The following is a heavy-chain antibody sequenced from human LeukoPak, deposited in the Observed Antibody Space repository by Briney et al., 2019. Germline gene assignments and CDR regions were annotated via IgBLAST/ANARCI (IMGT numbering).Heavy chain of an antibody. CDR2: ISWNSGSI. D-gene: IGHD5-24*01. CDR1: GFTFDDYA. V-gene: IGHV3-9*01. J-gene: IGHJ4*02. CDR3: ARGQRWLHLVDY. Sequence: GGSLRLSCAASGFTFDDYAMHWVRQAPGKGLEWVSGISWNSGSIGYADSMKGRFTISRDNAKNSLYLQMNSLRAEDTAVYYCARGQRWLHLVDYWGQGTLVTVSS.